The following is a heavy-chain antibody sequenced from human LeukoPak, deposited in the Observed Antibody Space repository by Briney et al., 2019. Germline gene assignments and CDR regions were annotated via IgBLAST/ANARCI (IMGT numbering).Heavy chain of an antibody. D-gene: IGHD2-2*01. CDR2: ISSSSSYI. J-gene: IGHJ4*02. CDR3: ARDPLPDIVVVPAATPIDY. CDR1: GFTFSDYY. V-gene: IGHV3-11*06. Sequence: GGSLRLSCAASGFTFSDYYMSWIRQAPGKGLEWVSSISSSSSYIYYADSVKGRFTISRDNAKNSLYLQMNSLRAEDTAVYYCARDPLPDIVVVPAATPIDYWGQGTLVTVSS.